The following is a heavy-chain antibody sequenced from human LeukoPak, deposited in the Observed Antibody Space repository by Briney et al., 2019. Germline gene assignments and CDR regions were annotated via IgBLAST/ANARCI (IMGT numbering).Heavy chain of an antibody. CDR1: GTAISTNY. J-gene: IGHJ5*02. CDR2: IYTGGST. CDR3: AEDKGYLWLDP. D-gene: IGHD2-15*01. Sequence: SETLSPTCTVSGTAISTNYSSWIPQPAGKGLEWIGPIYTGGSTNYNPSLKGRVTVSVDTSKSQFSLELSSVTAADTAVYYCAEDKGYLWLDPWGQGTLVSVSS. V-gene: IGHV4-4*07.